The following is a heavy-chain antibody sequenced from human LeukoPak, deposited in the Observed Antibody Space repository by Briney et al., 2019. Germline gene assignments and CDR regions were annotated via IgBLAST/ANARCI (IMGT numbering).Heavy chain of an antibody. CDR1: GFTFSDYY. V-gene: IGHV3-11*01. CDR3: ARVEGPSIFGVVDY. D-gene: IGHD3-3*02. CDR2: ISSSGTTR. J-gene: IGHJ4*02. Sequence: PGGSLRLSCAASGFTFSDYYMSWIRQAPGKGLEWVSYISSSGTTRYYADSVKGRFTISRDNAKNSVYLQMNSLRAEDTAVYYCARVEGPSIFGVVDYWGQGTLVTVSS.